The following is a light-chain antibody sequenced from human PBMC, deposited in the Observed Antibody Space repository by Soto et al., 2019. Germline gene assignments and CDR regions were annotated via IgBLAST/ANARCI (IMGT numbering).Light chain of an antibody. CDR1: EGLVHCDGNTY. Sequence: LPVTLGQASSVSCRSSEGLVHCDGNTYLSWFQQRPGQSPRRLIYKVSNRDSGVPDRFSGSGSGTYSTRRIRRLVGGDVIVDDWMLRILSLTFGQGRRLEIK. CDR2: KVS. CDR3: MLRILSLT. J-gene: IGKJ5*01. V-gene: IGKV2-30*02.